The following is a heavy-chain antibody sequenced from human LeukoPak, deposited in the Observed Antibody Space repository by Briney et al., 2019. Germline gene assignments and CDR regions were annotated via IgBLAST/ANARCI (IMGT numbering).Heavy chain of an antibody. D-gene: IGHD5-12*01. CDR3: ARRAIAGYSGYEPFDY. J-gene: IGHJ4*02. CDR2: IYYSGST. CDR1: GGSISSGDYY. V-gene: IGHV4-61*08. Sequence: PSETLSLTCTVSGGSISSGDYYWSWIRQPPGKGLEWIGYIYYSGSTNYNPSLKSRVTISVDTSKNQFSLKLSSVTAADTAVYYCARRAIAGYSGYEPFDYWGQGTLVTVSS.